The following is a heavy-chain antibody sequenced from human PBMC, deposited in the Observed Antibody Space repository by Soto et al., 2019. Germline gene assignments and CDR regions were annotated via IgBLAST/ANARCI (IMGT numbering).Heavy chain of an antibody. J-gene: IGHJ4*02. D-gene: IGHD2-21*01. CDR2: ISGSGGST. CDR1: GFTFSSYA. CDR3: AKGPVVNAMPSLDY. Sequence: EVQLLESGGGLVQPGGSLRLSCAASGFTFSSYAMSWVRQAPGKGLEWVSAISGSGGSTYYADSLKGRFTISRDNSKNTLYVQMNSLRAEDTAVYYCAKGPVVNAMPSLDYWGQGTLVTVSS. V-gene: IGHV3-23*01.